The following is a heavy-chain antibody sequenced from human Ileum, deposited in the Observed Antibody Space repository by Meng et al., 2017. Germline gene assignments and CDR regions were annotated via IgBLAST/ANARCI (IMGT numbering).Heavy chain of an antibody. CDR2: INHDGSEE. D-gene: IGHD3-16*02. Sequence: GESLKISCAASGFTFSNYWMSWVRQAPGKGLEWVANINHDGSEEYYVDSVKGRFTISRDNAKNSLYLQMNSLRAEDTAVYYCARGPLKDYVWGSYRWDYWGQGALVTVSS. CDR3: ARGPLKDYVWGSYRWDY. CDR1: GFTFSNYW. J-gene: IGHJ4*02. V-gene: IGHV3-7*01.